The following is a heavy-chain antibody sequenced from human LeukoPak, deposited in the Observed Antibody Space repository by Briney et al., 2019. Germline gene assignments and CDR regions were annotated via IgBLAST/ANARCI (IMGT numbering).Heavy chain of an antibody. V-gene: IGHV3-23*03. J-gene: IGHJ6*03. CDR2: FYSGGAT. CDR3: ARALGGAFYMDV. Sequence: GGSLRLSCAASGFTFSSYAMSWVRQAPGKGLEWVSVFYSGGATYYADSVKGRFTMSRDNSKNTLYLQVNNLRAEDTGVYYCARALGGAFYMDVWGKGTSVTVSS. CDR1: GFTFSSYA. D-gene: IGHD3-16*01.